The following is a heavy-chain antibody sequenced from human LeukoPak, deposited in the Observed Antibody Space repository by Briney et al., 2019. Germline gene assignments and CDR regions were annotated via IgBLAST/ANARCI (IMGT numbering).Heavy chain of an antibody. CDR3: ARDPEWRATTGTTAAFDI. CDR1: GGSISSSSYY. D-gene: IGHD1-1*01. V-gene: IGHV4-61*01. J-gene: IGHJ3*02. CDR2: IYYSGST. Sequence: SETLSLTCTVSGGSISSSSYYWGWIRQPPGKGLEWIGYIYYSGSTNYNPSLKSRVTISLDTSGNQLSLKLTSVTAADTAVYYCARDPEWRATTGTTAAFDIWGQGTMVTVSS.